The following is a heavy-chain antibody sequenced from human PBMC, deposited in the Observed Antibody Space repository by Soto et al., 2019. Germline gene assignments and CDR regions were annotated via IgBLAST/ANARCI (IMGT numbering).Heavy chain of an antibody. J-gene: IGHJ4*02. CDR3: GIISGYKPY. Sequence: SETLSLTCAVYGGSFSNYYWSWIRQPPGKGLEWIGEINHSGGTNYNPSLKSRVTISIDTSKSQVSLKLNSGTAADTAVYYCGIISGYKPYWGQGALVPVSS. CDR2: INHSGGT. CDR1: GGSFSNYY. D-gene: IGHD5-12*01. V-gene: IGHV4-34*01.